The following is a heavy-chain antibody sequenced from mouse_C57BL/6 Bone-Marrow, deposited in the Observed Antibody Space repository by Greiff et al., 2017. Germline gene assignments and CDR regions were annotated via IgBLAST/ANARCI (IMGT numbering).Heavy chain of an antibody. Sequence: EVQLVESGPELVKPGASVKIPCKASGYTFTDYNMDWVKQSHGKSLEWIGDINPNNGGTIYNQKFKGKATLTVDKSSSTAYMELRCLTSEDTAVYYCARTTVVAHYYAMDYGGQGTSVTVSS. CDR3: ARTTVVAHYYAMDY. V-gene: IGHV1-18*01. D-gene: IGHD1-1*01. CDR2: INPNNGGT. CDR1: GYTFTDYN. J-gene: IGHJ4*01.